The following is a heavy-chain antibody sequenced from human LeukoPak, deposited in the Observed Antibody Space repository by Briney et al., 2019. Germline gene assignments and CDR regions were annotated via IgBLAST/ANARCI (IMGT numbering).Heavy chain of an antibody. Sequence: GSPRLSRAAPGFTPRSYKMISDRQAPGKRLQRTSKISFSGDTIQSVDSVKGRFATSRDNAKNSLYLQVCSLRAEDTAVYYCARRLSYYGMVVWGQGATVIVSS. CDR3: ARRLSYYGMVV. CDR2: ISFSGDTI. CDR1: GFTPRSYK. D-gene: IGHD3-16*02. V-gene: IGHV3-48*03. J-gene: IGHJ6*01.